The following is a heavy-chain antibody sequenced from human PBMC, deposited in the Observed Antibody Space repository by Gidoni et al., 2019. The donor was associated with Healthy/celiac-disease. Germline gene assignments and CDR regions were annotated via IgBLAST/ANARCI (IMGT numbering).Heavy chain of an antibody. Sequence: QVQLQQWGAGLLKPSETLSLTCAVFGGSFSGYYWSWIRPTPGKGLEWIGEINHSASTNYNPSLKSRVTISVDTSKKQFSMKLSSVTAADTAVYYCARGREYKQWLVNDYWGQGTLVTVSS. V-gene: IGHV4-34*01. CDR3: ARGREYKQWLVNDY. CDR2: INHSAST. CDR1: GGSFSGYY. D-gene: IGHD6-19*01. J-gene: IGHJ4*02.